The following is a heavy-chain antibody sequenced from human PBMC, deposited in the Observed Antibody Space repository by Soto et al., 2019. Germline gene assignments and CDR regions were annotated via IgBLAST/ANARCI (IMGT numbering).Heavy chain of an antibody. J-gene: IGHJ6*02. CDR1: GASVTSYY. D-gene: IGHD2-8*01. Sequence: QVQLQGSDPRLLKPSETLSLTCTVSGASVTSYYWSWIRQPAGKGLDWIGRIYTSGNTDYNPSLKSRVTLCLETSQNQVSLKLSSVTAADTAIYYCARDGVGPHGMDVWGQGTTVTVSS. V-gene: IGHV4-4*07. CDR2: IYTSGNT. CDR3: ARDGVGPHGMDV.